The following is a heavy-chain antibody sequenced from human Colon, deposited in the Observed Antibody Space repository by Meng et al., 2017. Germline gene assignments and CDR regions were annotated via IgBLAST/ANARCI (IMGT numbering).Heavy chain of an antibody. Sequence: QPSNPAPVQETPPGTSSLTCTVAGYSIRSDICWRWARQPAGKVLEWIGEAHQRGDTNYNPSLKSRVVISVDRAKNQFSLNLSSVTAADTAVYYCGRDQGRQLINHWGQGTLVTVAS. CDR2: AHQRGDT. D-gene: IGHD1-1*01. CDR3: GRDQGRQLINH. CDR1: GYSIRSDIC. J-gene: IGHJ4*02. V-gene: IGHV4-4*03.